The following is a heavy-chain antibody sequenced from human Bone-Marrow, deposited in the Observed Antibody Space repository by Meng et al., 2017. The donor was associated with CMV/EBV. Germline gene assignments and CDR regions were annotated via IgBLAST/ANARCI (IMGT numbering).Heavy chain of an antibody. Sequence: ACAASGFTFDDYGMSWVRQAPGKGLEWVSGINWNGGSTGYADSVKGRFTISRDNAKNSLYLQMNSLRAEDTALYFWARANLPGGSYAGWPVNYWGQGTLVTVSS. J-gene: IGHJ4*02. V-gene: IGHV3-20*04. D-gene: IGHD3-16*01. CDR1: GFTFDDYG. CDR3: ARANLPGGSYAGWPVNY. CDR2: INWNGGST.